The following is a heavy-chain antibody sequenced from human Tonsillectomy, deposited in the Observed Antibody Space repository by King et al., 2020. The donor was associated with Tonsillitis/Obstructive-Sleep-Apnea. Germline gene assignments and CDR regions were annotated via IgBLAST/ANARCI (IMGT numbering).Heavy chain of an antibody. J-gene: IGHJ6*03. Sequence: VQLQQWGAGLLNPSETLSLTCAVYGGSFSGYYWSWIRQPPGKGLVWFGEINHSGGTNYNPSLKSRVTISVDTSKNQFSLKLSSVTAADTAVYYCARRSTSHYMDVWGKGTTVTVSS. D-gene: IGHD2-2*01. CDR1: GGSFSGYY. V-gene: IGHV4-34*01. CDR2: INHSGGT. CDR3: ARRSTSHYMDV.